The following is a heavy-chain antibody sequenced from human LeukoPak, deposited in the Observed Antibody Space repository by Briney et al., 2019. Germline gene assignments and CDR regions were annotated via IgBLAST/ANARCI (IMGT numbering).Heavy chain of an antibody. J-gene: IGHJ4*02. CDR1: GFSFSSYT. CDR2: ISSISTYK. V-gene: IGHV3-21*01. D-gene: IGHD2-15*01. CDR3: ARAKGGTDY. Sequence: GGSLRLSCAASGFSFSSYTMNWVRQAPGKGLEWVSSISSISTYKNYADSVKGRFTISRDNAKNSLYLQMNSLRAEDTAVYYCARAKGGTDYWGQGTLVTVSS.